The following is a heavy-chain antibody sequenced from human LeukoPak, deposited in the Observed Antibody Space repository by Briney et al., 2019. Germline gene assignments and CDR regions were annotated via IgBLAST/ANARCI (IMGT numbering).Heavy chain of an antibody. Sequence: GGSLRLSCAASGFPFSEYSMNWVRQAPGKGLEWISYIGISSGNTKYADSVKGRFTVSADNARNSLYLQMNSLRVEDSAVYYCARLSGTYSRGGDHWGQGTLVTVSS. V-gene: IGHV3-11*03. CDR3: ARLSGTYSRGGDH. J-gene: IGHJ4*02. D-gene: IGHD1-26*01. CDR1: GFPFSEYS. CDR2: IGISSGNT.